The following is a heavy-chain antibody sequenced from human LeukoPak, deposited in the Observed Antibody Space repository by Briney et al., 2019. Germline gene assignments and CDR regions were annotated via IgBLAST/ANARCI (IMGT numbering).Heavy chain of an antibody. CDR3: ARLYGDYLFDYYCYGMDV. V-gene: IGHV4-59*01. J-gene: IGHJ6*02. D-gene: IGHD4-17*01. CDR1: GGSISSYY. Sequence: PSETLSLTCTVSGGSISSYYWSWIRQPPGKGLEWIGYIYYSGSTNYNPSLKSRVTISVDTSENQFSLKLSSVTAADTAVYYCARLYGDYLFDYYCYGMDVWGQGTTVAVSS. CDR2: IYYSGST.